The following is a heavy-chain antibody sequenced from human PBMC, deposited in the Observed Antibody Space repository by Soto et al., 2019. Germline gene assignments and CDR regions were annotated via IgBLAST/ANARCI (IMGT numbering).Heavy chain of an antibody. V-gene: IGHV4-34*01. Sequence: QVQLQQWGAGLLKPSETLSLTCAVDGGSFSGYYWSWIRQPPGKVLEWIGEIKHSGSTNYNPSLKSRVTISVDTSKNQFSLKLSSVTAADTAVYYCARMAYSSGWTRFGYWGQGTLVTVSS. D-gene: IGHD6-19*01. CDR1: GGSFSGYY. J-gene: IGHJ4*02. CDR2: IKHSGST. CDR3: ARMAYSSGWTRFGY.